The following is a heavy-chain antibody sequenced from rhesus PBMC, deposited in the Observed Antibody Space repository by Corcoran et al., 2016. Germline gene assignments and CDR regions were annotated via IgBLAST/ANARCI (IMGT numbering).Heavy chain of an antibody. V-gene: IGHV4-173*01. CDR1: GGSISSNY. D-gene: IGHD6-37*01. CDR2: IWGRGGRT. J-gene: IGHJ4*01. CDR3: AVERSGGHPFEF. Sequence: QLQLQESGPGLVKPSATLSLTCAVSGGSISSNYWSWLRQPPGKGLEWIGRIWGRGGRTEYNPSLKGRVTNSTDTSNNQFSLKLNSGTAADTAVYHCAVERSGGHPFEFWGQGVLVTVSS.